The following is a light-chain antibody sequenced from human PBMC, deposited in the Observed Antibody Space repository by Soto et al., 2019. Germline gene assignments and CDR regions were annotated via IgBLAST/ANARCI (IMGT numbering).Light chain of an antibody. CDR3: LQDYIYPIT. CDR1: QGIRSD. J-gene: IGKJ4*01. V-gene: IGKV1-6*01. Sequence: AIQMTQSPSSLSASVGDRVTITCRASQGIRSDLGWYQQKPGKAPNLLIYGATSLRSGVPSRFSGSGSGTDFTLTISSLQPEDFATYYCLQDYIYPITFGGGTKVEMK. CDR2: GAT.